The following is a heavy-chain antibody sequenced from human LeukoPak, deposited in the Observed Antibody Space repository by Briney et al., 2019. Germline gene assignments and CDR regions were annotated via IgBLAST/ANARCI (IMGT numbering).Heavy chain of an antibody. D-gene: IGHD1-26*01. V-gene: IGHV4-59*08. Sequence: SETLSLTCTVSGGSISSYYWSWIRQPPGKGREWIGYIYYSGSTNYNPSLKSRVTISVDTSKNQFYLKLSSVTAADTGVYYCARGWELLSLDAFDIWGQGTMVTVSS. CDR3: ARGWELLSLDAFDI. CDR1: GGSISSYY. J-gene: IGHJ3*02. CDR2: IYYSGST.